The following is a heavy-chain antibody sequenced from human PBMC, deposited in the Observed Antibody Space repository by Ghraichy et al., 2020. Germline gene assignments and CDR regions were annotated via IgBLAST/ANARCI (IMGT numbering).Heavy chain of an antibody. CDR2: ISHDGSNK. CDR3: AKGLDNYYGSGSYIYYGMDV. Sequence: SQNISCAASGFTFSNYGMHWVRQAPGKGLEWVAVISHDGSNKYYADSVKGRFTISRENSKNTLYLQMNSLRPEDTAVYYCAKGLDNYYGSGSYIYYGMDVWGQGTTVTVSS. J-gene: IGHJ6*02. CDR1: GFTFSNYG. D-gene: IGHD3-10*01. V-gene: IGHV3-30*18.